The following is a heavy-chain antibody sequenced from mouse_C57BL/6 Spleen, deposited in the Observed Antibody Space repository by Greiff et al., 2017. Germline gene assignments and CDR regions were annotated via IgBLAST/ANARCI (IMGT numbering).Heavy chain of an antibody. CDR3: ARRYGSSYGYFDV. D-gene: IGHD1-1*01. CDR2: INPSSGYT. V-gene: IGHV1-4*01. CDR1: GYTFTSYT. Sequence: QVQLKESGAELARPGASVKMSCKASGYTFTSYTMHWVKKRPGQGLEWIGYINPSSGYTKYNQKFKDKATLTVDKPSSTAYMQLSSLTSEDSAVYYCARRYGSSYGYFDVWGTGTTVTVSS. J-gene: IGHJ1*03.